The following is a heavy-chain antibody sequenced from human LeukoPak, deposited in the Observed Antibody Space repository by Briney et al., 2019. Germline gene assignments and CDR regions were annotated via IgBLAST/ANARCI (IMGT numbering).Heavy chain of an antibody. D-gene: IGHD2-8*02. V-gene: IGHV1-46*01. CDR2: ITPSVDTT. J-gene: IGHJ4*02. CDR3: VREESGGYFDY. CDR1: GYTFTNYL. Sequence: VSVKVSCKASGYTFTNYLLHWVRQAPGQGLEWVGRITPSVDTTNYAQKFRDRVTMTRDTSTSTVYMELSILRSEDTAVYHCVREESGGYFDYWGQGTLVTVSS.